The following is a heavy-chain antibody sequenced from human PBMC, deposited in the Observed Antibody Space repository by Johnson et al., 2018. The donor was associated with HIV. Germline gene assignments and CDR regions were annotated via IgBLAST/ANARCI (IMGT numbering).Heavy chain of an antibody. V-gene: IGHV3-23*04. Sequence: VQLVESGGGLVQPGGSLRLSCAASGFTFSIYAMSWVRQAPGKGLEWVSAISGSGGNTYYADSVKGRFTISRDNSKNTLYLQMNSLRAEDTAVYYCARGALQRGSWYGRDAFDIWGQGTMVTVSS. D-gene: IGHD6-13*01. CDR1: GFTFSIYA. J-gene: IGHJ3*02. CDR2: ISGSGGNT. CDR3: ARGALQRGSWYGRDAFDI.